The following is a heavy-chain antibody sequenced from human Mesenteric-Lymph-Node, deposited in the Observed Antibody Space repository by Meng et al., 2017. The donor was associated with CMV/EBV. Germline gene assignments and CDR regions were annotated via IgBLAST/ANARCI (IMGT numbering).Heavy chain of an antibody. V-gene: IGHV1-2*02. CDR1: GYTFTGYY. Sequence: ASGYTFTGYYMHWVRQAPGQGLEWMGWINPNSGGTNYAQKFQGRVTMTRDTSISTAYMELSRLRSDDTAVYYCARVKWEPQDDAFDIWGQGTMVTVSS. CDR3: ARVKWEPQDDAFDI. D-gene: IGHD1-26*01. CDR2: INPNSGGT. J-gene: IGHJ3*02.